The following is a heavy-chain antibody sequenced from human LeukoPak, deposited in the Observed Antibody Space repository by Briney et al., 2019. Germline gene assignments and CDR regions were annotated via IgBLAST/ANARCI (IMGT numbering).Heavy chain of an antibody. CDR1: GGSISSSSYY. CDR3: ARQEAAAGSFDY. D-gene: IGHD6-13*01. J-gene: IGHJ4*02. Sequence: SETLSLTCTVSGGSISSSSYYWGWIRQPPGKGLEWIGSIYYSGSTYYNPSLKSRVTISVDRSKNQFSLKLSSVTAADTAVYYCARQEAAAGSFDYWGQGTLVTVSS. V-gene: IGHV4-39*07. CDR2: IYYSGST.